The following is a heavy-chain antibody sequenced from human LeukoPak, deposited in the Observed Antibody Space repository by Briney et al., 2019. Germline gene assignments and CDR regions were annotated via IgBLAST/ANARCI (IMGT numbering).Heavy chain of an antibody. CDR1: GFTFSSYW. CDR2: INSDGSST. Sequence: PGGSLRLSCAASGFTFSSYWMHWVRQAPGKGLVWIIRINSDGSSTSYADSVKGRFTISRDNAKNTLYLQMNSLRAEDTAVYYCARDPPGSGWHVLPDYWGQGTLVTVSS. CDR3: ARDPPGSGWHVLPDY. D-gene: IGHD6-19*01. J-gene: IGHJ4*02. V-gene: IGHV3-74*01.